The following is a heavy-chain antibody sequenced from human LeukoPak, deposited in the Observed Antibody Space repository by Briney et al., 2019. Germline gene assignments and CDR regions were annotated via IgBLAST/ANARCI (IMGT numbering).Heavy chain of an antibody. V-gene: IGHV3-30*04. CDR3: ARGDDIVVVSAAMTLFGSLDY. Sequence: GGSLRLSCAASGFTFSSYAMHWVRQAPGKGLEWVAVISYDGSNKYYADSVKGRFTISRDNSKNTLYLQMNSLRAEDTAVYYCARGDDIVVVSAAMTLFGSLDYWGQGTLVTVSS. CDR2: ISYDGSNK. CDR1: GFTFSSYA. D-gene: IGHD2-2*01. J-gene: IGHJ4*02.